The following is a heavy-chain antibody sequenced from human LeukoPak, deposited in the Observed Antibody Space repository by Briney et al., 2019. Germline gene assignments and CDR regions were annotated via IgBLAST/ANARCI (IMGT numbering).Heavy chain of an antibody. CDR1: GGSISSYY. Sequence: KPSETLSLTCTVSGGSISSYYWSWIRQPPGKGLEWIGYIYYSGSTNYNPSLKSRVTISVDTSKNQYSLKLSSVTAADTDVYYCARVIKVKLETGWFDPWGQGTLVTVSS. CDR3: ARVIKVKLETGWFDP. CDR2: IYYSGST. D-gene: IGHD1-1*01. V-gene: IGHV4-59*01. J-gene: IGHJ5*02.